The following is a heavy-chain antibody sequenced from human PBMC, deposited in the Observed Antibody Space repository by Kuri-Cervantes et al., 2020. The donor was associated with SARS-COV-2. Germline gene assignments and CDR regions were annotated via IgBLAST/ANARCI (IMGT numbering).Heavy chain of an antibody. CDR2: INPSGGST. J-gene: IGHJ6*02. V-gene: IGHV1-46*01. CDR3: ARGQGTNGVHYGMGV. Sequence: ASVKVSCKASGGTFSSYAISWVRQAPGQGLEWMGIINPSGGSTSYAQKFQGRVTMTRDTSTSTVYMELSSLRSEDTAVYYCARGQGTNGVHYGMGVWGQGTTVTVSS. D-gene: IGHD2-8*01. CDR1: GGTFSSYA.